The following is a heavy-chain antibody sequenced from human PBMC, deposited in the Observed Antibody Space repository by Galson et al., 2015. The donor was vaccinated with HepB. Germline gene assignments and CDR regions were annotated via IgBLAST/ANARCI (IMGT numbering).Heavy chain of an antibody. V-gene: IGHV4-39*01. Sequence: LTCTVSGGSISSSSYYWGWIRQPPGKGLEWIGGIYYSGSTYYNPSLKSRVTISVDTSKNQFSLKLSSVTAADTAVYYCARRPATVVTLQAFDIWGQGTMVTVSS. CDR1: GGSISSSSYY. CDR2: IYYSGST. J-gene: IGHJ3*02. CDR3: ARRPATVVTLQAFDI. D-gene: IGHD4-23*01.